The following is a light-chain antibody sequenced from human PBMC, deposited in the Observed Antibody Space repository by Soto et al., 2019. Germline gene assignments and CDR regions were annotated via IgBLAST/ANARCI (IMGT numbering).Light chain of an antibody. CDR1: QGIGVY. J-gene: IGKJ4*01. V-gene: IGKV1-27*01. Sequence: DIQMTQSPSSLSASLGARVTITCRASQGIGVYLAWFQQKPGNVPKLLIYAASTLQSGVPSRFSGSGSGTEFTLTISSLQPEDVATYYCQKYNSAPLTFGGGTKVEIK. CDR2: AAS. CDR3: QKYNSAPLT.